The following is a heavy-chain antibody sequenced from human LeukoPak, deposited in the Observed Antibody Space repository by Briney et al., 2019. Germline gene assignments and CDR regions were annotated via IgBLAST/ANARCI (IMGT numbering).Heavy chain of an antibody. CDR3: ASRTRLQWGAFDI. D-gene: IGHD5-24*01. CDR1: GFTFDDYG. V-gene: IGHV3-23*01. J-gene: IGHJ3*02. CDR2: ISGSGGST. Sequence: QSGGSLRLSCAASGFTFDDYGMSWVRQAPGKGLEWVSAISGSGGSTYYADSVKGRFTISRDNSKNTLYLQMNSLRAEDTAMYYCASRTRLQWGAFDIWGQGTMVTVSS.